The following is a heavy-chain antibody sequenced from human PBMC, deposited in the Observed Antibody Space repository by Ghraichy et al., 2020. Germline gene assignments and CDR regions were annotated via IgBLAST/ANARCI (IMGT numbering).Heavy chain of an antibody. Sequence: GGSLRLSCAASGFTFSSYSMNWVRQAPGKGLEWVSYISSSSSTIYYADSVKGRFTISRDNAKNSLYLQMNSLRAEDTAVYYCARGENGGSFDYWGQGTLVTVSS. D-gene: IGHD4-23*01. CDR1: GFTFSSYS. CDR2: ISSSSSTI. J-gene: IGHJ4*02. V-gene: IGHV3-48*01. CDR3: ARGENGGSFDY.